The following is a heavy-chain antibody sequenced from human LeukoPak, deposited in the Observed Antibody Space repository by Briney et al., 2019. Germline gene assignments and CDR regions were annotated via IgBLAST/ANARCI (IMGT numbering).Heavy chain of an antibody. V-gene: IGHV4-59*01. CDR2: IYYSGST. D-gene: IGHD4-17*01. CDR1: GGSISSYY. Sequence: SETLSLTCTVSGGSISSYYWSWIRQPPGKGLEWIGYIYYSGSTNYNPSLKSRVTISVDTSKNQFSLKLSSVTAADTAVYYCARHPPLHTATNLGLDYWGQGTLVTVSS. J-gene: IGHJ4*02. CDR3: ARHPPLHTATNLGLDY.